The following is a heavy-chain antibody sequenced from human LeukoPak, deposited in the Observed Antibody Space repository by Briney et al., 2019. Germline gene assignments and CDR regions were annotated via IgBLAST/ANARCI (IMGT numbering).Heavy chain of an antibody. CDR3: AKNRDGYNFRLDF. J-gene: IGHJ4*02. CDR2: ISGSGGST. Sequence: GGSLRLSCAASGFIFSNYAVNWVRQAPGKGLEWVSTISGSGGSTYYADSVKGRFTISRDNSKNTLYLQMNSLTAEDTAIYYCAKNRDGYNFRLDFWGQGTLVTVSS. V-gene: IGHV3-23*01. CDR1: GFIFSNYA. D-gene: IGHD5-24*01.